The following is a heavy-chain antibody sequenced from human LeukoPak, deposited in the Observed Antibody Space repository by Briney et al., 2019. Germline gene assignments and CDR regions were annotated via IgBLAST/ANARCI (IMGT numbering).Heavy chain of an antibody. CDR2: IRYSGST. V-gene: IGHV4-59*08. D-gene: IGHD5-12*01. J-gene: IGHJ3*02. CDR1: GASISSHH. Sequence: SETLSLTCTVSGASISSHHWSWIRQPPGKGLEWIGYIRYSGSTSYNPSLKSRVTISIDTSKNQLSLKLSSVTAADTAVYYCARIRGYSGYVDAFDIWGQGTMVTVFS. CDR3: ARIRGYSGYVDAFDI.